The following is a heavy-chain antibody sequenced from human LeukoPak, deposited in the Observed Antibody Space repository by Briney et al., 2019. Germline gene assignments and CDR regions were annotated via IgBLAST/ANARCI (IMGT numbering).Heavy chain of an antibody. J-gene: IGHJ4*02. V-gene: IGHV1-18*01. CDR3: ARDYQYYDFWSGYYKDYFDY. CDR1: GYTFTSYG. Sequence: ASVKVSCKASGYTFTSYGISWVRQAPGQGLEWMGWVSAYNGNTNYAQKLQGRVTMTTDTSTSTAYMELRSLRSDDTAVYYCARDYQYYDFWSGYYKDYFDYWGQGTLVTVSS. D-gene: IGHD3-3*01. CDR2: VSAYNGNT.